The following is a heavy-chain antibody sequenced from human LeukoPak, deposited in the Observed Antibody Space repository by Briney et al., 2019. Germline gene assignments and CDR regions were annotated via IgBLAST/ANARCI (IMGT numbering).Heavy chain of an antibody. CDR2: IIPICGKA. CDR1: GGTFISYA. J-gene: IGHJ4*02. Sequence: GASVRVSSKASGGTFISYAISWVRQAPGQGREWMGGIIPICGKAKHAQKCQGRITITKDESTSTVYMELSRLRYEDMDVYSSLRSSTNCQFDYWGQGTLVTVSS. CDR3: LRSSTNCQFDY. V-gene: IGHV1-69*05. D-gene: IGHD1-1*01.